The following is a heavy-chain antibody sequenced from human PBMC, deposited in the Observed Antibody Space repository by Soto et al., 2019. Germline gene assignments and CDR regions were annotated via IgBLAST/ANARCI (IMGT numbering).Heavy chain of an antibody. J-gene: IGHJ4*02. CDR3: AKNYYGAGSYLMMDDY. CDR1: AFSFRSYA. Sequence: QVQLVESGGGVVQPGRSLRLSCVASAFSFRSYAIHWVRQAPGKGLEWVAVISYDGNNKWYADSVKGRFTISRDKYENPLYLQMTSLRAEDTAVYYCAKNYYGAGSYLMMDDYWGQGTLVTVSA. D-gene: IGHD3-10*01. V-gene: IGHV3-30*18. CDR2: ISYDGNNK.